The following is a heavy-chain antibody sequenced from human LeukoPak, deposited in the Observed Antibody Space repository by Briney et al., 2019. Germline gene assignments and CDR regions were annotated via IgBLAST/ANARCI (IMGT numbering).Heavy chain of an antibody. J-gene: IGHJ5*02. D-gene: IGHD3-22*01. Sequence: GASVKVSCKASGYTFTSYAMNWVRQAPGQGLEWMGWINTNTGNPTYAQGFTGRFVFSLDTSVSTAYLQISSLKAEDTAVYYCARSRHPLDYDSSGYYYFPNNWFDPWGQGTLVTVSS. V-gene: IGHV7-4-1*02. CDR2: INTNTGNP. CDR3: ARSRHPLDYDSSGYYYFPNNWFDP. CDR1: GYTFTSYA.